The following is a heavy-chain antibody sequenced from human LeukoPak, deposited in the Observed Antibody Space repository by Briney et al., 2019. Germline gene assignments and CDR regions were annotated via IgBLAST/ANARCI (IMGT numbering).Heavy chain of an antibody. D-gene: IGHD6-13*01. CDR2: INAGNGST. CDR3: ARRAAAAGLFDY. Sequence: ASVKVSCKASGYTFTSYAMHWVRQAPGQRLEWMGWINAGNGSTKYSQKFQGRVTITRDTSASTAYMELSSLRSEDTAVYYCARRAAAAGLFDYWGQGTLVTVSS. CDR1: GYTFTSYA. J-gene: IGHJ4*02. V-gene: IGHV1-3*01.